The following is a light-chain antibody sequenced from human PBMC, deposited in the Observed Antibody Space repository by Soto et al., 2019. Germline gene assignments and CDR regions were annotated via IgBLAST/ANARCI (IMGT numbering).Light chain of an antibody. J-gene: IGKJ1*01. CDR1: QSLLHSNGYTY. V-gene: IGKV2-28*01. CDR2: LGS. Sequence: DLVMTQSPLSLPVTPGEPASISCRSSQSLLHSNGYTYLDWYLQKPGQSPQLLIYLGSNRASGVPDRFSGSGSGTDFTLKINRVEAEDVRVYYCMQALQTPRTFGQGTKVEIK. CDR3: MQALQTPRT.